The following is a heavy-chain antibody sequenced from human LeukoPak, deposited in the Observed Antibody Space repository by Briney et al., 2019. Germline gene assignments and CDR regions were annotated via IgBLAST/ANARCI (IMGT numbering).Heavy chain of an antibody. D-gene: IGHD5-12*01. CDR1: AFNFTAYW. V-gene: IGHV3-74*01. Sequence: GGSLRLSCGSTAFNFTAYWMHWVRQDARQGLLWVARINSDGTTTNYADSVKGRFTISRDNAKNTLFLQMNSLRAEDTAVYFCAVSNGGYGPWGQGALVTVSS. CDR2: INSDGTTT. CDR3: AVSNGGYGP. J-gene: IGHJ5*02.